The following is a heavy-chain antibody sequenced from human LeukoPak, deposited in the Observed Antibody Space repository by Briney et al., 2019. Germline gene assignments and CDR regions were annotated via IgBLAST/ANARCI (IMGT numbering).Heavy chain of an antibody. CDR3: ARGPVEQQLVYYYYYGMDV. D-gene: IGHD6-13*01. CDR2: IFHSGST. CDR1: GGSISSYY. Sequence: SETLSLTCTVSGGSISSYYWGWIRQPPGKGLEWIGSIFHSGSTYYNPSLKSRVTISVDTSKNQFSLKLSSVTAADTAVYYCARGPVEQQLVYYYYYGMDVWGQGTTVTVSS. J-gene: IGHJ6*02. V-gene: IGHV4-38-2*02.